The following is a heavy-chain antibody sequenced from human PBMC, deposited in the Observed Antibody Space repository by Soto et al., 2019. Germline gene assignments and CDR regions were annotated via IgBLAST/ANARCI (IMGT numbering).Heavy chain of an antibody. V-gene: IGHV3-21*01. CDR2: ISSTSSYI. Sequence: DVQLVESGGGLVKPGGSLRLSCTASGFTFNLYTLNWVRQAPGKGLEWVSSISSTSSYIYYADSVKGRFAISRDNAEKSLFLQMSDLRAEDTARYYCATEGRSGYRNFDFWGQGTLVTVSS. J-gene: IGHJ4*02. CDR1: GFTFNLYT. CDR3: ATEGRSGYRNFDF. D-gene: IGHD3-22*01.